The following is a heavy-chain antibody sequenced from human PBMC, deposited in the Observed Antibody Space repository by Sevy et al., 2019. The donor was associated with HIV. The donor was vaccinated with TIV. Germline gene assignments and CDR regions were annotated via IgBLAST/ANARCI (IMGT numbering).Heavy chain of an antibody. CDR1: GLTFSGYA. Sequence: GGSLRLSCKPSGLTFSGYALHWIRQAPGKRLEWLALISFDGSNKYYADSLEGRFTISRDNFKDTLYLHMNSLTTDDTAVYFCARRGDWNSDDFDRPPLYHYGMDVWGQGIAVTVSS. J-gene: IGHJ6*02. V-gene: IGHV3-30*04. D-gene: IGHD1-7*01. CDR2: ISFDGSNK. CDR3: ARRGDWNSDDFDRPPLYHYGMDV.